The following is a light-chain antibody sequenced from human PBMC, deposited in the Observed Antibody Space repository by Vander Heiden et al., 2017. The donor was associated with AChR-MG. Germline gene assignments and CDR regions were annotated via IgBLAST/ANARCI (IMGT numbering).Light chain of an antibody. CDR2: AAS. CDR3: QQGDSTPRT. Sequence: DIQMTQSPSSLSASVGDSVTITCRASQNIDNYLNWFQQKPGKAPRVLMYAASSLHAGVPSRFSGRGSGTDFSLTITSLQPEDFATYYCQQGDSTPRTFGQGTRVEL. CDR1: QNIDNY. V-gene: IGKV1-39*01. J-gene: IGKJ1*01.